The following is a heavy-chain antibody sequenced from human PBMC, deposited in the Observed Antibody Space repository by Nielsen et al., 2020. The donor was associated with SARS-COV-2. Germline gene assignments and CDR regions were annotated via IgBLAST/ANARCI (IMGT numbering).Heavy chain of an antibody. Sequence: SETLSLTCAVSGGSISSSNWWSWVRPPPGKGLEWLGEIYHSGSTNYNPSLKSRVTISVDKSKNQFSLKLSSVTAADTAVYYCARGSIAARLRYFDYWGQGTLVTVSS. D-gene: IGHD6-6*01. J-gene: IGHJ4*02. CDR2: IYHSGST. V-gene: IGHV4-4*02. CDR1: GGSISSSNW. CDR3: ARGSIAARLRYFDY.